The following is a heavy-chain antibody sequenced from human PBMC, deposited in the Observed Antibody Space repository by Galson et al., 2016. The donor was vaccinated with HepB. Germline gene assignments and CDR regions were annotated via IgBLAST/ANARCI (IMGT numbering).Heavy chain of an antibody. V-gene: IGHV3-23*01. CDR2: ISGSGGGT. CDR3: AKDQGILTGYQSDY. J-gene: IGHJ4*02. D-gene: IGHD3-9*01. Sequence: SLRLSCAASGFSFSSYGMNWVRQAPGKGLEWVSLISGSGGGTYYADSVRGRFTISRDNSKNTVYLQRNSLRAEDTAVYYCAKDQGILTGYQSDYWGQGTLVSVSS. CDR1: GFSFSSYG.